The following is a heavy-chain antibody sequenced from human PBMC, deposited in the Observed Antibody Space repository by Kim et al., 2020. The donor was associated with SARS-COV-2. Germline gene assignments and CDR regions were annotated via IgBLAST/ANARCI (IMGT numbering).Heavy chain of an antibody. V-gene: IGHV4-61*01. CDR2: IYYSGST. J-gene: IGHJ4*02. D-gene: IGHD3-10*01. CDR3: ARDRDYYGSGSSSD. Sequence: SETLSLTCTVSGGSVSSGSYYWSWIRQPPGKGLEWIGYIYYSGSTNYNPSLKSRVTISVDTSKNQFSLKLSSVTAADTAVYYCARDRDYYGSGSSSDWGQGTLVTVSS. CDR1: GGSVSSGSYY.